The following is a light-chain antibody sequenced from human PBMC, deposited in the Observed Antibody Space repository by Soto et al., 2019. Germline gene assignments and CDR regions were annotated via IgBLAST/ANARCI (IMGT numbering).Light chain of an antibody. V-gene: IGKV3-20*01. CDR1: QSVSSSY. Sequence: EMVVAQSPGTLSLSPGERATLSCRASQSVSSSYLAWYQQKPGQAPRLLIYGASSRATGIPDRFSGSGSGTDFTLTISRLEPEDFAVYYCQQYGSSLGVTFGGGSKVDIK. CDR2: GAS. CDR3: QQYGSSLGVT. J-gene: IGKJ4*01.